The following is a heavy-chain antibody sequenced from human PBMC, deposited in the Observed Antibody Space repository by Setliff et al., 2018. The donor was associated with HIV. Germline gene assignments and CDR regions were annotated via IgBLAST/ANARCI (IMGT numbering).Heavy chain of an antibody. J-gene: IGHJ6*03. D-gene: IGHD1-1*01. CDR2: INHSGST. CDR3: ARDWNHYFYYMDV. Sequence: PSETLSLTCAVYGGSLNDYYWSWIRLPPGKGLEWIGEINHSGSTNYNPSLKSRVTISVDTSKNQFSLKLTSVTAADTAVYYCARDWNHYFYYMDVWGKGTTVTGSS. V-gene: IGHV4-34*01. CDR1: GGSLNDYY.